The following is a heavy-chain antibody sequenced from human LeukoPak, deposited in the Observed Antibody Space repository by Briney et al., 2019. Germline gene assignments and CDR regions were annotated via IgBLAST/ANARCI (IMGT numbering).Heavy chain of an antibody. D-gene: IGHD5-18*01. J-gene: IGHJ6*03. Sequence: PSETLSLTCAVYGGSFSGYYWSWIRQPPGQGLEWIGEINHSGSTNYNPSLKSRVTISVDTSKNQFSLKLSSVTAADTAVYYCARGGSGYKAYYYYYYMDVWGKGTTVTVSS. CDR2: INHSGST. CDR1: GGSFSGYY. CDR3: ARGGSGYKAYYYYYYMDV. V-gene: IGHV4-34*01.